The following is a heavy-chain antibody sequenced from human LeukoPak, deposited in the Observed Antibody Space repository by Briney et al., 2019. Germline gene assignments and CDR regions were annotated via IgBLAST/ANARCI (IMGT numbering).Heavy chain of an antibody. CDR3: TTNPRYCGGDCSYFDY. CDR2: IQSKADGGTT. Sequence: GGSLRLSCAASGFTFSNAWMSWVRQAPGKGLEWVGRIQSKADGGTTDYAAPVIGRFSISRDDSKTTLDLQMNSLKTEDTAVYYCTTNPRYCGGDCSYFDYWGQGTLVTVSS. V-gene: IGHV3-15*01. J-gene: IGHJ4*02. CDR1: GFTFSNAW. D-gene: IGHD2-21*02.